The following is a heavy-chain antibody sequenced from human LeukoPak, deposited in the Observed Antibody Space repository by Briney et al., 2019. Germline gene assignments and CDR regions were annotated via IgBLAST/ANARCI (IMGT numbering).Heavy chain of an antibody. D-gene: IGHD3-22*01. CDR3: ASEGISSGYYDFDY. CDR2: IYSGGST. Sequence: GGSLRLSCAASGLTVSSNYMSWVRQAPGKGLEWVSVIYSGGSTYYADSVKGRFTISRDNSKNTLYLQMNSLRAEDTAVYYCASEGISSGYYDFDYWGQGTLVTVSS. J-gene: IGHJ4*02. CDR1: GLTVSSNY. V-gene: IGHV3-66*02.